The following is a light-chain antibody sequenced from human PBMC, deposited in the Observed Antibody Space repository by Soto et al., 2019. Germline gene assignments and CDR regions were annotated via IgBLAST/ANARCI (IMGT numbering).Light chain of an antibody. CDR1: QGLVHSDGNTY. J-gene: IGKJ1*01. Sequence: DIVMTQTPLSSPVTLGQPASISCRSSQGLVHSDGNTYLSWLQQRPGQPPRLLIYKISNRFSGEAERLSGSGSGKDLTLKISRVEAEDVGVYYWTHATQFQWTVVQGTKVDIK. V-gene: IGKV2-24*01. CDR3: THATQFQWT. CDR2: KIS.